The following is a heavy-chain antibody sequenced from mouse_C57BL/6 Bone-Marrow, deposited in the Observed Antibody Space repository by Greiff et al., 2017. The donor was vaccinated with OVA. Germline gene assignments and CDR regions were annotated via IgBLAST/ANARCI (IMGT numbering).Heavy chain of an antibody. D-gene: IGHD1-1*01. Sequence: QVQLQQSGSELRSPGSSVKLSCKDFDSEVFPIAYMSWVRQKPGHGFEWIGGILPSIGRTIYGEKFEDKATLDADTLSNTAYLELNSLTSEDSAIYYGARGGSSPSYWYFDVWGTGTTVTVSS. V-gene: IGHV15-2*01. CDR3: ARGGSSPSYWYFDV. J-gene: IGHJ1*03. CDR1: DSEVFPIAY. CDR2: ILPSIGRT.